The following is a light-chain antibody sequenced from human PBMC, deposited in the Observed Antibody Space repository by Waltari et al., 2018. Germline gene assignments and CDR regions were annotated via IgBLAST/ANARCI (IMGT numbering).Light chain of an antibody. CDR1: SIDVGGYNY. V-gene: IGLV2-14*01. CDR2: EVS. Sequence: QSALTQPASVSGSPGKSITISCTGTSIDVGGYNYVSWYQQHPGKAPKLMIYEVSNRPSGVSNRFSGSKSGNTASLTIAGLQAEDEADYDCSSYTSSSTLYVFGTGTKVTVL. CDR3: SSYTSSSTLYV. J-gene: IGLJ1*01.